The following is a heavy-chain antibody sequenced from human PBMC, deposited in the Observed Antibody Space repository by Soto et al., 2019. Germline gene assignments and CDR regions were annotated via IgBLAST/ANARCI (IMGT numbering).Heavy chain of an antibody. Sequence: QVQLVQSGAEVKKPGASVKVSCKASGYTFTSYGISWVRQAPGQGLEWMGWISAYNGNTNYAQKLQGRVTMTTDTSTSTAYMELRSLRSDDTAVYYGARDRLYYGSGNDAFDIWGQGTMVTVSS. J-gene: IGHJ3*02. D-gene: IGHD3-10*01. CDR2: ISAYNGNT. V-gene: IGHV1-18*01. CDR1: GYTFTSYG. CDR3: ARDRLYYGSGNDAFDI.